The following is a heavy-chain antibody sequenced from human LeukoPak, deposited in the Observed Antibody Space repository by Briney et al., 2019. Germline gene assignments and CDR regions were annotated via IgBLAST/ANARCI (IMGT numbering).Heavy chain of an antibody. CDR3: AKDREEQYNYYYGMDV. V-gene: IGHV3-30*18. CDR2: ISYDGSNK. Sequence: PGGSLRLSCAASGFTFSSYGMHWVRQAPGKGLEWVAVISYDGSNKYYADSVKGRFTISRDNSKNTLYLQMNSLRAEDTAVYYCAKDREEQYNYYYGMDVWGQGTTVTVSS. D-gene: IGHD6-19*01. J-gene: IGHJ6*02. CDR1: GFTFSSYG.